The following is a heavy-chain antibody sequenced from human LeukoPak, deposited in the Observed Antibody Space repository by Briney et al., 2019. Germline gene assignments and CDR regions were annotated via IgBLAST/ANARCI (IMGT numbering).Heavy chain of an antibody. CDR1: VDSISNYY. CDR3: ARGNREVVTPAANFDY. V-gene: IGHV4-59*01. Sequence: SETLSLTCTVSVDSISNYYWSWIRQPPGKGLEWIGYTYYSGSTNYIPSLKSRVTMSIDTSKNQFSLKLNSVTAANTAVYYCARGNREVVTPAANFDYWGRGTLVTVSS. J-gene: IGHJ4*02. CDR2: TYYSGST. D-gene: IGHD4-23*01.